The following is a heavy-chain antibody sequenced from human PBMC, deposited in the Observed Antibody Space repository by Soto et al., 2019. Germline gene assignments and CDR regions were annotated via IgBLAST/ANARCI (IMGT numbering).Heavy chain of an antibody. V-gene: IGHV4-59*08. CDR1: GGSISSYY. CDR2: TFYSGTT. D-gene: IGHD2-2*01. Sequence: QVQLQESGPGLVKPSETLSLTCTVSGGSISSYYWSWIRQSPGKGLEWIGYTFYSGTTNFHPSLQSRVTISLDASKNRFSLKLNSVTAADTAVYYCAGGGRGSTSGNWFDPWGQGTLVSVSS. J-gene: IGHJ5*02. CDR3: AGGGRGSTSGNWFDP.